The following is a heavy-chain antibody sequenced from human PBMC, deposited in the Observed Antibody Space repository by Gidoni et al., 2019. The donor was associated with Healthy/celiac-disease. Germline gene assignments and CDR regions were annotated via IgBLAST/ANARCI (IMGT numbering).Heavy chain of an antibody. CDR3: ARDSLGRDGYNYVFTYYYYGMDV. V-gene: IGHV1-2*02. D-gene: IGHD5-12*01. Sequence: QVQLVQSGAEVKKHGASVKVSCKASGYTFTGYYMHWVRQAPGQGLEWMGWINPNSGGTNYAQKFQGRVTMTRDTSISTAYMELSRLRSDDTAVYYCARDSLGRDGYNYVFTYYYYGMDVWGQGTTVTVSS. CDR1: GYTFTGYY. CDR2: INPNSGGT. J-gene: IGHJ6*02.